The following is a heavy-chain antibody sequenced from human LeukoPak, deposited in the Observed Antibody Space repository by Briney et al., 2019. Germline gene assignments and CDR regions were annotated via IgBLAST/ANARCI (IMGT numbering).Heavy chain of an antibody. D-gene: IGHD3-3*01. CDR2: INHSGST. J-gene: IGHJ4*02. V-gene: IGHV4-34*01. Sequence: LSETLSLTCAVYGGSFSGYYWSWIRQPPGKGLEWIGEINHSGSTHYNPSLKSRVTISLDTSKNQFSLTLSSVTAADTAVFYCARSRDYYDLSLGYWGQGTLVTVSS. CDR1: GGSFSGYY. CDR3: ARSRDYYDLSLGY.